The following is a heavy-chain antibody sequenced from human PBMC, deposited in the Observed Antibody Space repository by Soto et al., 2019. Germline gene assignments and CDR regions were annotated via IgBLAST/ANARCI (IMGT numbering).Heavy chain of an antibody. CDR1: GYIFNGYT. CDR2: INGNNGGT. J-gene: IGHJ4*02. V-gene: IGHV1-2*02. Sequence: GASVKVSCKASGYIFNGYTIHWVRQAPGQGLEWMGWINGNNGGTYYGQKFQGRIIMTRDTSITTVYMDLNRLTIDDTAVYYCAREYCSGSGCSPFFDLWGQGTLVTVSS. CDR3: AREYCSGSGCSPFFDL. D-gene: IGHD2-15*01.